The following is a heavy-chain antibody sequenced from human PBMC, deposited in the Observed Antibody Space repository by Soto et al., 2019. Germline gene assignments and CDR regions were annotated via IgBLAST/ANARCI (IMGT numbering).Heavy chain of an antibody. J-gene: IGHJ5*02. CDR2: ISSSSSTI. D-gene: IGHD2-2*01. Sequence: EGSLRLSCAASGFTFSSYSMNWVRQAPGKGLEWVSYISSSSSTIYYADSVKGRFTISRDNAKNSLYLQMNSLRAEDTAVYYCASFDIVVVPAAMSGVYNWFDPWGQGTLVTVSS. CDR3: ASFDIVVVPAAMSGVYNWFDP. CDR1: GFTFSSYS. V-gene: IGHV3-48*01.